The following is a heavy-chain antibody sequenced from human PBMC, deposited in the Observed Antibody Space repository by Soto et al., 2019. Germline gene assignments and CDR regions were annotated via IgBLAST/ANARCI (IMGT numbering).Heavy chain of an antibody. Sequence: QVQLQESGPGLVKPSGTLSLTCAVSGASISSTNWWSWVRRAPGEGLEWIGEIFHSGTTTNNPSLMSRVIISTDTTPNNQSPRLLSVTAAATAVYFCGRHTEVPTTRGFDYWGQGTLVTVSS. J-gene: IGHJ4*02. CDR3: GRHTEVPTTRGFDY. CDR1: GASISSTNW. CDR2: IFHSGTT. V-gene: IGHV4-4*02. D-gene: IGHD1-26*01.